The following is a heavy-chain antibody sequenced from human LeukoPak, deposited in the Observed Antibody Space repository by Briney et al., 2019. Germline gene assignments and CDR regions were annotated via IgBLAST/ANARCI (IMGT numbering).Heavy chain of an antibody. CDR2: MNPNSGNT. J-gene: IGHJ4*02. CDR1: GYTFTSYD. V-gene: IGHV1-8*01. D-gene: IGHD6-19*01. CDR3: ARASHFSGPPLDY. Sequence: GASVKVSCKASGYTFTSYDINWVRQATGQGLEWMGWMNPNSGNTDYAQKFQGRVTMTRNTSISTAYMELSSLRSEDTAVYYCARASHFSGPPLDYWGQGTLVTVSS.